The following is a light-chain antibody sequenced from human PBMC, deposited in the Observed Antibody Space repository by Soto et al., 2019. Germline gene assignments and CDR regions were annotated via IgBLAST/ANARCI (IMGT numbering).Light chain of an antibody. CDR1: SSDVGGYNY. Sequence: QSVLTQPPSASGSPGQSVTISCTGTSSDVGGYNYVSWYQQHPGKAPNLIFYEVSKRPSGVPDRFSGSKSGNTASLTVSGLQAEDEADYYCSSYAGSNNLVFGGGTKLTVL. V-gene: IGLV2-8*01. CDR2: EVS. J-gene: IGLJ2*01. CDR3: SSYAGSNNLV.